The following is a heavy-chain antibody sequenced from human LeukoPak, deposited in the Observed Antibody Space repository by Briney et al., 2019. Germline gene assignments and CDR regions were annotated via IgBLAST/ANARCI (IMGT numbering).Heavy chain of an antibody. CDR1: GFTFSSYS. V-gene: IGHV3-48*04. CDR2: ISSSSSTI. D-gene: IGHD6-13*01. J-gene: IGHJ3*02. Sequence: PGGSLRLSCAASGFTFSSYSMNWVRQAPGKGLEWVSYISSSSSTIYYADSVKGRFTISRDNAKNSLYLQMNSLRAEDTALYYCAKVIAAAGTPMIDAFDIWGQGTMVTVSS. CDR3: AKVIAAAGTPMIDAFDI.